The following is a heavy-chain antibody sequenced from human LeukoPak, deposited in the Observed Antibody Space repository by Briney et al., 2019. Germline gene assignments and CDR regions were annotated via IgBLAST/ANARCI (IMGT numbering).Heavy chain of an antibody. CDR1: GYTFNSHG. CDR3: ARWMSSSFSLDY. D-gene: IGHD6-13*01. CDR2: INTYNGNT. J-gene: IGHJ4*02. Sequence: ASVKVSFKASGYTFNSHGITWVRQAPGQGLEWMGWINTYNGNTKYVQEFQGRVTMTTDTSTSMAYMELRSLRSDDTAVYYCARWMSSSFSLDYWGQGTLVTVSS. V-gene: IGHV1-18*01.